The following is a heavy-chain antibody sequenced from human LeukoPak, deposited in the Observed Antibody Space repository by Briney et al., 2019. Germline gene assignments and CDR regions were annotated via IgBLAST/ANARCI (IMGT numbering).Heavy chain of an antibody. J-gene: IGHJ3*02. CDR1: GYTFTSYD. CDR3: ARDAELLGAFDI. CDR2: MNPNSGNT. D-gene: IGHD1-26*01. Sequence: ASVKVSCKASGYTFTSYDINWVRQATGQGLEWMGWMNPNSGNTGYAQKFQGRVTMTRNTSISTAYMELSSLRSEDTAVYYCARDAELLGAFDIWGQGTMVTVSS. V-gene: IGHV1-8*01.